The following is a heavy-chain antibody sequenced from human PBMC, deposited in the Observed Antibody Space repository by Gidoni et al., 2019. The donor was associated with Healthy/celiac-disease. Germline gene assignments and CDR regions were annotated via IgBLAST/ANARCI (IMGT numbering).Heavy chain of an antibody. Sequence: QLQLQESGPGLVKPSETLSLPCTVSGGSISSSSYYWGWIRQPPGKGLEWIGSIYYSGSTYYNPSLKSRVTISVDTSKNQFSLKLSSVTAADTAVYYCASQYYDFWSGYLDWFDPWGQGTLVTVSS. CDR1: GGSISSSSYY. D-gene: IGHD3-3*01. CDR2: IYYSGST. V-gene: IGHV4-39*01. J-gene: IGHJ5*02. CDR3: ASQYYDFWSGYLDWFDP.